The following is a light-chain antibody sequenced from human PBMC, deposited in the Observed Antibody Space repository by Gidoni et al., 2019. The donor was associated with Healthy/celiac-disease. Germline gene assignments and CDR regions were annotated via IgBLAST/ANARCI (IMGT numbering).Light chain of an antibody. V-gene: IGKV3-11*01. CDR3: QQRSNWPPLT. CDR1: QSVSIY. J-gene: IGKJ4*01. Sequence: IVLTQSTATLSLSPGEIATLACRASQSVSIYLAWYQQKPGQAPRLLIYDASNRATGIPARFSGSGSGTDFTLTISSLEPEDFAVYYCQQRSNWPPLTFGGGTKVEIK. CDR2: DAS.